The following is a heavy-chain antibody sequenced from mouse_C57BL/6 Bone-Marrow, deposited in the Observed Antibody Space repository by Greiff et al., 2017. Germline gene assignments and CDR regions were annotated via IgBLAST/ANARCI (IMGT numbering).Heavy chain of an antibody. J-gene: IGHJ2*01. Sequence: VQLQQSGPELVRPGASVKMSCKASGYSFTGYWMHWVKQSNGQGLEWIGVIDPTNGNTSYNQKFKGKATLTVDPSSSTAYMQLSSLTSEDSAVYYCARWRARGSAADYCDRGTATTVTS. CDR3: ARWRARGSAADY. CDR2: IDPTNGNT. CDR1: GYSFTGYW. D-gene: IGHD3-3*01. V-gene: IGHV1-59*01.